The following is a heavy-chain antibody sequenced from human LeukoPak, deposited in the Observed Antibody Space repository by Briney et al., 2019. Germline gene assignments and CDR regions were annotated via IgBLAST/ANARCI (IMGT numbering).Heavy chain of an antibody. Sequence: GGSLRLSCAASGFTFSSYWMHWVRQAPGKGLVWVSRINSDGSSRSYADSVKGRFTISRDNAKNTLYLQMNSLRAEDTAVYYCARGLKKRGTGCLTAFDNWGQRT. CDR3: ARGLKKRGTGCLTAFDN. D-gene: IGHD3/OR15-3a*01. J-gene: IGHJ3*02. V-gene: IGHV3-74*01. CDR2: INSDGSSR. CDR1: GFTFSSYW.